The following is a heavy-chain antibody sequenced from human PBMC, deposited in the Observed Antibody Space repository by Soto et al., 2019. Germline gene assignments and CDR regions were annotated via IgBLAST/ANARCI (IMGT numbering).Heavy chain of an antibody. CDR2: ISAYSGNT. V-gene: IGHV1-18*01. D-gene: IGHD3-9*01. CDR3: AIQYDILTGYYLEVGY. Sequence: QVQLVQSGAEVKKPGASVKVSCKASGYTFTSYGISWVRQAPGQGLEWMGWISAYSGNTNYAQNLQGRVTMTTDTSTSTAYMELRSLRSDDTAVYYCAIQYDILTGYYLEVGYWGQGTLVTVSS. J-gene: IGHJ4*02. CDR1: GYTFTSYG.